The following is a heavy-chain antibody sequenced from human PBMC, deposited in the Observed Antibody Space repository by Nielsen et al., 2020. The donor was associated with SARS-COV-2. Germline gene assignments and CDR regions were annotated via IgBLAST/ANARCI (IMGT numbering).Heavy chain of an antibody. CDR2: IYSGGST. D-gene: IGHD3-10*01. J-gene: IGHJ6*02. V-gene: IGHV3-53*04. CDR3: ARGSSITVRGVIVFNGMDV. CDR1: GFTVSSNY. Sequence: GESLKISCAASGFTVSSNYMSWVRQAPGKGLEWVSVIYSGGSTYHADSVKGRFTISRHNSKNTLYLQMNSLRAEDTAVYYCARGSSITVRGVIVFNGMDVWGQGTTVTVSS.